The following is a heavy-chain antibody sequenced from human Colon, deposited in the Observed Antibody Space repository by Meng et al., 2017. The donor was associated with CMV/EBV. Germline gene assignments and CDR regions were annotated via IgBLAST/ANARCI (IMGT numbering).Heavy chain of an antibody. Sequence: QVQVQESGPGLVKPSATLSLPCPVSGGSISTYYWSWIRQPAGEGLEWLGRISTNRNTDYNPSLNSRATIWLDTSNNQFSLKLTSVTAADTAVYYCVRGGYSGTQTGGVQEYWGQGTLVTVSS. CDR2: ISTNRNT. V-gene: IGHV4-4*07. CDR1: GGSISTYY. J-gene: IGHJ4*02. CDR3: VRGGYSGTQTGGVQEY. D-gene: IGHD5-12*01.